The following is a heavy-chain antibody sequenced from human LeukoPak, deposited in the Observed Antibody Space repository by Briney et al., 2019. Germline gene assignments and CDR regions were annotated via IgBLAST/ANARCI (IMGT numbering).Heavy chain of an antibody. V-gene: IGHV5-51*01. J-gene: IGHJ4*02. D-gene: IGHD2-15*01. CDR2: IYPGDSDT. CDR1: GYSFTSYW. CDR3: ARQKAGLLNTFDS. Sequence: GESLKISCKGSGYSFTSYWIGWVRQMPGKGLGWMGIIYPGDSDTRYSPSFQGQVTISADKSISTAYLQWSSLKASDTAMYYCARQKAGLLNTFDSWGQGTLVTVSS.